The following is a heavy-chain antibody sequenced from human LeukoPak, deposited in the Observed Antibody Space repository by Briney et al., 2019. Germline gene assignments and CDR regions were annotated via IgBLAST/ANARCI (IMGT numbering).Heavy chain of an antibody. CDR2: ISYDGSNK. CDR3: ARDSGLRYFDY. J-gene: IGHJ4*02. CDR1: GFTFSSYA. Sequence: PGRSLRLSCAASGFTFSSYAMHWVRQAPGKGLEWVAVISYDGSNKYYADSVKGRFTISRDNSKNTLYLQMNSLRAEDTAVYYCARDSGLRYFDYWGQGTLVTVSS. D-gene: IGHD3-9*01. V-gene: IGHV3-30*04.